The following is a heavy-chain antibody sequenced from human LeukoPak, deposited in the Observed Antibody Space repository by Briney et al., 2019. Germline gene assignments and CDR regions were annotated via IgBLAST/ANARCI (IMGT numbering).Heavy chain of an antibody. J-gene: IGHJ4*02. Sequence: ASVKVSCKASGGTFSSYAISWVRQAPGQGLEWMGRIIPIFGTANYAQKFHGRVTITTDESTSTAYMELSSLRSEDTAVYYCARDNSYGNDYWGQGTLVTVSS. CDR3: ARDNSYGNDY. V-gene: IGHV1-69*05. D-gene: IGHD5-18*01. CDR1: GGTFSSYA. CDR2: IIPIFGTA.